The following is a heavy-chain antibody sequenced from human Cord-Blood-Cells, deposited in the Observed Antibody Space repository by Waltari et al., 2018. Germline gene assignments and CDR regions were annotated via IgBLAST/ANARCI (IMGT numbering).Heavy chain of an antibody. D-gene: IGHD5-12*01. J-gene: IGHJ4*02. CDR2: CDPEDGET. CDR1: GYTLTDLS. CDR3: ATFSYSGYDFDY. V-gene: IGHV1-24*01. Sequence: QVQLVQSGAEVKNPGASGKVSCKVSGYTLTDLSMHWVRPAPGKGLEWMGSCDPEDGETIYAQKFQGRVTMTEDTSTDTAYMELSSLRSEDTAVYYCATFSYSGYDFDYWGQGTLVTVSS.